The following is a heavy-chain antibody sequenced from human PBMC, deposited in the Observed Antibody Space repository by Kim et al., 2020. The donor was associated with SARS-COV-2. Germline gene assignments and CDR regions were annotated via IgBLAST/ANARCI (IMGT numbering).Heavy chain of an antibody. CDR3: SKSRAFDY. J-gene: IGHJ4*02. CDR2: IDPNSGGT. D-gene: IGHD1-26*01. V-gene: IGHV1-2*02. CDR1: GYTFTDYY. Sequence: ASVKVSCKTSGYTFTDYYMHWVRQAPGQGLEWMGWIDPNSGGTRFSQKFQGRVTATRDTSISTAYMELSGLRSDDTAVYYCSKSRAFDYWGQGTLVTVSS.